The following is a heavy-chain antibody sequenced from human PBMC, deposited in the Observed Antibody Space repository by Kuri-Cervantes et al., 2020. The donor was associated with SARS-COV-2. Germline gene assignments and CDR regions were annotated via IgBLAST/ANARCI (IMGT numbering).Heavy chain of an antibody. CDR3: AKDRVGVQDF. CDR1: GFNFSGTD. J-gene: IGHJ4*02. D-gene: IGHD2-21*01. CDR2: ISNDGKNK. Sequence: GESLKISCAASGFNFSGTDMHWVRQSPGKGLEWVAVISNDGKNKKSIASGKGRFTISRDNSQNILYLQMKSLTSEDTAIYYCAKDRVGVQDFWGQGTLVTVSS. V-gene: IGHV3-30*18.